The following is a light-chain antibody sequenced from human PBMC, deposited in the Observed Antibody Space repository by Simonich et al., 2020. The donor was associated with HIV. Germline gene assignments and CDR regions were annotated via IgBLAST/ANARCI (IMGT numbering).Light chain of an antibody. CDR3: QQYYSTPPT. Sequence: IVMTQSPDSLAVSLGERATINCKSSQSVIYSSNNKNYLAWYQQKPGQPPKLLIYWASTRESGVPDRFSASGSGTDFTLTISSLQAEDVAIYYCQQYYSTPPTFGQGTKVEIK. J-gene: IGKJ1*01. CDR1: QSVIYSSNNKNY. CDR2: WAS. V-gene: IGKV4-1*01.